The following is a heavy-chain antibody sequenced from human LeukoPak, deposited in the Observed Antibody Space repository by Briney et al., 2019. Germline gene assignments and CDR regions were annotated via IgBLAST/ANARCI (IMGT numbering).Heavy chain of an antibody. CDR2: IGIPGDT. D-gene: IGHD6-25*01. J-gene: IGHJ3*02. Sequence: GGSLRLSCAASGFTFSGYDMHWVRQATGKGLEWVSGIGIPGDTYYPGSVKGRFTISRENAKNSFYLQMNSLRVEHTAVYYCARAHVAAGLAFDIWGQGTLVTVSS. CDR3: ARAHVAAGLAFDI. V-gene: IGHV3-13*01. CDR1: GFTFSGYD.